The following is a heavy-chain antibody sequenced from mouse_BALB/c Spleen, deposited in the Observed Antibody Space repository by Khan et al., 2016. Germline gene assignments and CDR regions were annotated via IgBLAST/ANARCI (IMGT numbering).Heavy chain of an antibody. CDR3: ARYGNGAMDC. J-gene: IGHJ4*01. CDR2: IDPANGNT. V-gene: IGHV14-3*02. CDR1: GFNIKDTY. Sequence: EVQLQESGAELVKPGASVKLSCTASGFNIKDTYMHWVKQRPEQGLEWIGRIDPANGNTKYDPKFQGKATITADTSSNTAYLQLSSLTSEDTAVYYCARYGNGAMDCWGQGTSVTVSS. D-gene: IGHD2-1*01.